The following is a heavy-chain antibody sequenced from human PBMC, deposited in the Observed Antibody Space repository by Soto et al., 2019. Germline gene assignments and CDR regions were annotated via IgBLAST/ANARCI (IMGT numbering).Heavy chain of an antibody. Sequence: GGSLRLSFAASGFTFSSYGMHWVRQAPGKGLEWVAVISYDGSNKYYADSVKGRFTISRDNSKNTLYLQMNSLRAEDTAVYYCAKGDFWSGYPNPRFDPWGQGTLVTVSS. D-gene: IGHD3-3*01. CDR3: AKGDFWSGYPNPRFDP. J-gene: IGHJ5*02. CDR2: ISYDGSNK. V-gene: IGHV3-30*18. CDR1: GFTFSSYG.